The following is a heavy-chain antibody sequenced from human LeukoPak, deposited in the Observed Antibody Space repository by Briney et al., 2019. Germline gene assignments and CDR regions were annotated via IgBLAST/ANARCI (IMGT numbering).Heavy chain of an antibody. J-gene: IGHJ4*02. CDR3: AKDSGYSSSWHLGPFDY. CDR2: ISGSDGST. D-gene: IGHD6-13*01. V-gene: IGHV3-23*01. Sequence: PGGSLRLSCAASGFTFSSYAMSWVRQAPGKGLEWVSGISGSDGSTNYADSVKGRFTISRENSKNTLYLQMNSLRAEDTAVYYCAKDSGYSSSWHLGPFDYWGQGTLVTVSS. CDR1: GFTFSSYA.